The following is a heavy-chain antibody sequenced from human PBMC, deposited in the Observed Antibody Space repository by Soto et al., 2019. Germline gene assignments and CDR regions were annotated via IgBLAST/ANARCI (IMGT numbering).Heavy chain of an antibody. CDR1: GGSISSFY. V-gene: IGHV4-59*01. J-gene: IGHJ4*02. Sequence: QVQLQESGPGLVKPSETLSLNCTVSGGSISSFYWSWVRQTPGKGLEWIGYISYSGSTNYNPSLNSRVTISVDTSKKQFSLKLTSVTTADTAVYYCTRMQGSYLDQWGQGTLVTVSS. D-gene: IGHD2-15*01. CDR2: ISYSGST. CDR3: TRMQGSYLDQ.